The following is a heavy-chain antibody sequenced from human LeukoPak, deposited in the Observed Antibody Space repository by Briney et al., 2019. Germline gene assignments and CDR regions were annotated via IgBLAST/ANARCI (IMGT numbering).Heavy chain of an antibody. J-gene: IGHJ4*02. D-gene: IGHD5-12*01. CDR3: ARGRGYSGYDESYPFDY. Sequence: GGSLRLSCATSGFTFSDYYMSWFRQAPGKAPEWISYISGSGTDPTYADSVRGRFTISRDNAKRSLYLQMNSLRAEDTAVYYCARGRGYSGYDESYPFDYWGQGTLVTVSS. CDR1: GFTFSDYY. CDR2: ISGSGTDP. V-gene: IGHV3-11*06.